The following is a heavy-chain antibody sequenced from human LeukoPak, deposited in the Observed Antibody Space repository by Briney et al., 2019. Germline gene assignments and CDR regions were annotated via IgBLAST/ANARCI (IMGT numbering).Heavy chain of an antibody. J-gene: IGHJ4*02. V-gene: IGHV4-59*01. CDR2: IYYSGST. CDR3: ARVVYSSGYSYYFDY. Sequence: SETLSLTCTVSGGSISSYYWSWIRQPPGKGLEWIGYIYYSGSTNYNPSLKSRVTISVDTSKNQFSLKLSSVTAADTAVYYCARVVYSSGYSYYFDYWGRGTLVTVSS. D-gene: IGHD3-22*01. CDR1: GGSISSYY.